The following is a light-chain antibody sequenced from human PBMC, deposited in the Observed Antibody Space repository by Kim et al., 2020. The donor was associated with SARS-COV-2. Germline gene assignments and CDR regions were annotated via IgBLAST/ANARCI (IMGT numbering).Light chain of an antibody. V-gene: IGKV1-5*01. CDR1: QSISVS. CDR2: DAS. Sequence: SASVGDRVTITCRAGQSISVSLAWYQQKPGQAPKLLIYDASTLETGVPSRFSGSGSETHFTFTVSSLQPDDFATYYCQQYRSYPYTFGQGTKLEI. J-gene: IGKJ2*01. CDR3: QQYRSYPYT.